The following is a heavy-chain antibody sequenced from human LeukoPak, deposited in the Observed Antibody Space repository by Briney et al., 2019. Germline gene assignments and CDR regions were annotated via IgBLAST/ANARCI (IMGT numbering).Heavy chain of an antibody. CDR1: GGSISSHS. V-gene: IGHV4-59*11. Sequence: SETLSLTCTVSGGSISSHSWSWTRQPPGKGLEWIGYINYSGSTNYNHSLKSRVTISIDMAKNQVSLKLSSVTAADTAVYYCATFYYDSSGYRDWGQGTLVTVSS. D-gene: IGHD3-22*01. CDR2: INYSGST. J-gene: IGHJ4*02. CDR3: ATFYYDSSGYRD.